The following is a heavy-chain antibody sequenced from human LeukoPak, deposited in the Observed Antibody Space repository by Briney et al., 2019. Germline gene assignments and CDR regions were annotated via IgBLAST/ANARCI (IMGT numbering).Heavy chain of an antibody. CDR3: ARLTATPAGSYHYHYVHV. V-gene: IGHV4-4*09. J-gene: IGHJ6*03. CDR1: GDSISGYY. CDR2: IHSSGTT. D-gene: IGHD3-9*01. Sequence: SETLSLTCTVSGDSISGYYYNWIRQPPGKGLEWIGFIHSSGTTEYIPSLRGRVTLSVATSKNQLSLKLTSVTAADTAVYYCARLTATPAGSYHYHYVHVWGKGTTVTVSS.